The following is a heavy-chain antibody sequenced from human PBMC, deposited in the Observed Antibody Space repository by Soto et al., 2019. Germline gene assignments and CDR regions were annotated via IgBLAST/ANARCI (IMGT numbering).Heavy chain of an antibody. Sequence: GASVKVSCKASGGTFSSYAISWVRQAPGQGLEWMGGIIPIFGTANYAQKFQGRVTITADKSTSTAYMELSSLRSEDTAVYYCASSHSSSSLDYFDYWGQGTLVTVSS. J-gene: IGHJ4*02. CDR1: GGTFSSYA. V-gene: IGHV1-69*06. D-gene: IGHD6-6*01. CDR2: IIPIFGTA. CDR3: ASSHSSSSLDYFDY.